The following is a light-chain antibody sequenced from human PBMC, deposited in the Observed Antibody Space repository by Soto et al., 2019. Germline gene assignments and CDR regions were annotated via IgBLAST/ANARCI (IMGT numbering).Light chain of an antibody. J-gene: IGKJ1*01. CDR1: QSVSSN. Sequence: EIVMTQSPATLSVSPGERATLSCRASQSVSSNLAWYQQKPGQAPRLLLYGASTRATGIPASFSGSRSGTEFTLTISSLQSEDFAVYYCQQYNNWRGTFGQGTKVEIK. CDR2: GAS. CDR3: QQYNNWRGT. V-gene: IGKV3-15*01.